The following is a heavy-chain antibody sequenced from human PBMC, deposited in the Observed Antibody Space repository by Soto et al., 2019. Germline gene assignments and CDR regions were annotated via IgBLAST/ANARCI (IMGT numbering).Heavy chain of an antibody. CDR3: ARDLAHWSICFED. J-gene: IGHJ4*02. Sequence: QVQLVESGGGVVQPGRSLRVSCVASGISISRHGMHWVRQAPGKGLEWVAGMDYDETNKYYADSVKGRFTISRDTSKNTVYLQMNGLRVGDTAVYFGARDLAHWSICFEDRGQGTLVSVSS. CDR1: GISISRHG. D-gene: IGHD2-8*02. V-gene: IGHV3-33*01. CDR2: MDYDETNK.